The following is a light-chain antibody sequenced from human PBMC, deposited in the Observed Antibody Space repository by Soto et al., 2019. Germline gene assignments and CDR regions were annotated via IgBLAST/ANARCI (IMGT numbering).Light chain of an antibody. CDR3: QQYGSSPGT. CDR2: GAS. CDR1: QSVSSSY. Sequence: ENVLTQSPGTLSLSPGERATLSCRASQSVSSSYLAWYQQKPGQAPRLLIYGASSRATGIPDRFSSSGSGTDFTLTISRLEPEDFAVYYCQQYGSSPGTFGQGTKVEIK. V-gene: IGKV3-20*01. J-gene: IGKJ1*01.